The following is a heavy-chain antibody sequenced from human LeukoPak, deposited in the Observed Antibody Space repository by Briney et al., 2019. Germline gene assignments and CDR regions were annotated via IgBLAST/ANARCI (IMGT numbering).Heavy chain of an antibody. CDR2: IIPLFGTA. V-gene: IGHV1-69*13. CDR1: GGTFSNYA. J-gene: IGHJ4*02. Sequence: SVKVSCKASGGTFSNYAISRVRQAPGQGLEWMGGIIPLFGTANYAQRFQGRVTITADESTSTAYMALSSLRSEDTAIYYCARARIPFAVVIPWDYWGQGTLVTVSS. D-gene: IGHD3-3*01. CDR3: ARARIPFAVVIPWDY.